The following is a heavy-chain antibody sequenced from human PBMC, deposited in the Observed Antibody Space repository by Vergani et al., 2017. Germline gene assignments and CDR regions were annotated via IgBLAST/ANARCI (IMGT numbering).Heavy chain of an antibody. Sequence: QVTLKESGPVLVKPTETLTLTCTVSGFSLSNARMGVSWIRQPPGKALEWLAHIFSNDEKSYSTSLKSRLTISKDTSKSQVFLTMTDMDPVDTATYYCARIRAARLPSYYYYYMDVWGKGTTVTVSS. J-gene: IGHJ6*03. CDR3: ARIRAARLPSYYYYYMDV. V-gene: IGHV2-26*01. D-gene: IGHD6-6*01. CDR1: GFSLSNARMG. CDR2: IFSNDEK.